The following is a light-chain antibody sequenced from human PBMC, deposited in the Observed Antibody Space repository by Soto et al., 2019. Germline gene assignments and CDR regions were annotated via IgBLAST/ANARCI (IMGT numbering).Light chain of an antibody. Sequence: SYELTQPPSVSVAPGQTARITCGGNNIKSKSVHWYQQRPGQAPVLVAHDDSDRPSGIPERFSGSNSENTATLIITRVEAVDEADYYCQVWDTGNDHVVFGGGTKLTVL. CDR1: NIKSKS. J-gene: IGLJ2*01. V-gene: IGLV3-21*02. CDR3: QVWDTGNDHVV. CDR2: DDS.